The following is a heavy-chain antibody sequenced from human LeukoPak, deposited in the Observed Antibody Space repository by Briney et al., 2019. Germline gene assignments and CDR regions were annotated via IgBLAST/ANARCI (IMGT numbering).Heavy chain of an antibody. V-gene: IGHV4-39*07. J-gene: IGHJ4*02. CDR2: MYYSGRD. D-gene: IGHD2-15*01. CDR1: RGSISATRYY. Sequence: SETLSLTCSVSRGSISATRYYWGWIRQPPGKGLEWVGGMYYSGRDHYNPSLKSRVTVSVDTAKNQFSLKLSSVTAADTAVYYCARASGGHGLDYWGQGTLVTVPS. CDR3: ARASGGHGLDY.